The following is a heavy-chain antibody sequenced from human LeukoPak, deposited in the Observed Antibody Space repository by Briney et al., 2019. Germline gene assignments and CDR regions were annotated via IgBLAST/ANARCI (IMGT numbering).Heavy chain of an antibody. CDR3: ARVIVGGSFNY. J-gene: IGHJ4*02. Sequence: GGSLRLSCAASGFTFSSYAMHWVRQSPGKGLEWVAGISYDGSNKYYADSVKGRFTISRDNSKNTLYLQMNSLRAEDTAVYYCARVIVGGSFNYWGQGTLVTVSS. D-gene: IGHD1-26*01. V-gene: IGHV3-30*04. CDR1: GFTFSSYA. CDR2: ISYDGSNK.